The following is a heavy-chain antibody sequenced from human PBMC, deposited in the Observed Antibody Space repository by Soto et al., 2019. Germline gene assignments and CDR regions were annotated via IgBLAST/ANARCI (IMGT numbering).Heavy chain of an antibody. CDR1: GGSISSGGYY. CDR3: ARALGYCSSTSCYKGGYYFDY. CDR2: IYYSGST. V-gene: IGHV4-31*03. J-gene: IGHJ4*02. Sequence: SETLSLTCTVSGGSISSGGYYWSWIRQHPGKGLEWIGYIYYSGSTYYNPSLKSRVTISVDTSKSQFSLKLSSVTAADTAVYYCARALGYCSSTSCYKGGYYFDYWGQGTLATVST. D-gene: IGHD2-2*01.